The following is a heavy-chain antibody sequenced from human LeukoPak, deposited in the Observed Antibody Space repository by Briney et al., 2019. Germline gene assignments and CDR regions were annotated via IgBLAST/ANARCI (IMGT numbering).Heavy chain of an antibody. D-gene: IGHD5-18*01. V-gene: IGHV4-39*01. Sequence: SETLSLTCTVSGVSISSSSYHWDWIRQPPGKGLEWIGSIYYSGSTYYNPSLKSRVTISVDTSKNQFSLRLSSVTAADTAVYYCARQVLHTAIDQWGQGNRV. CDR2: IYYSGST. CDR3: ARQVLHTAIDQ. J-gene: IGHJ4*02. CDR1: GVSISSSSYH.